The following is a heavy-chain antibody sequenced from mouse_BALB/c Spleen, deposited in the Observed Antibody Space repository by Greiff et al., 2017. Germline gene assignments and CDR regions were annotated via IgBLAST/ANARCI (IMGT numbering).Heavy chain of an antibody. CDR1: GFTFSSYA. J-gene: IGHJ2*01. D-gene: IGHD2-14*01. Sequence: EVHLVESGGGLVKPGGSLKLSCAASGFTFSSYAMSWVRQTPEKRLEWVASISSGGSTYYPDSVKGRFTISRDNARNILYLQMSSLRSEDTAMYYCARQRDYRFPDYWGQGTTRTVSS. CDR2: ISSGGST. V-gene: IGHV5-6-5*01. CDR3: ARQRDYRFPDY.